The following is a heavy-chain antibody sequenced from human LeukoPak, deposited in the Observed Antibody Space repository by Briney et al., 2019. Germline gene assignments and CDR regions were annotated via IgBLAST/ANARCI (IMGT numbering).Heavy chain of an antibody. CDR2: IYYSGST. V-gene: IGHV4-59*08. CDR3: ASEPYGSGSFLGAFDI. CDR1: GGSISSYY. Sequence: SETLSLTCTVSGGSISSYYWSWIRQPPGKGLELIGYIYYSGSTYYNPSLKSRVTISIDTSKNQFSLKLSSVTAADTAVYYCASEPYGSGSFLGAFDIWGQGTMVTVSS. J-gene: IGHJ3*02. D-gene: IGHD3-10*01.